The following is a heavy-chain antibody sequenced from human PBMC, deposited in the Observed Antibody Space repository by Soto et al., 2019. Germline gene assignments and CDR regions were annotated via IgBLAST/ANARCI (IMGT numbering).Heavy chain of an antibody. CDR2: NNTRFGDT. J-gene: IGHJ6*02. D-gene: IGHD3-10*01. V-gene: IGHV1-2*02. CDR1: GYTFTSYY. Sequence: QVQLVQSGAEVKEPGDSVRVSCEASGYTFTSYYIHWVRQAPGQGLEWMGWNNTRFGDTTYAQDFQGRVSMTRDMSISTVYMELSRLTSDDTAIYYCARNMDYYYGPGSGNGHGFWGQGTTVTVFS. CDR3: ARNMDYYYGPGSGNGHGF.